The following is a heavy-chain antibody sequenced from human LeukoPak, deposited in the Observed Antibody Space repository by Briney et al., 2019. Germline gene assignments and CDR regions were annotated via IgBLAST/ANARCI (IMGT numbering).Heavy chain of an antibody. CDR3: AKALKVPAEYYFDY. Sequence: GGSLRLSCAASGFTFDDYAMHWVRQAPGKGLGWVSGISWNSGGIGYADSVKGRFTISRDNAKNSLYLQMNSLRAEDTALYYCAKALKVPAEYYFDYWGQGTLVTVSS. V-gene: IGHV3-9*01. CDR2: ISWNSGGI. J-gene: IGHJ4*02. CDR1: GFTFDDYA. D-gene: IGHD2-2*01.